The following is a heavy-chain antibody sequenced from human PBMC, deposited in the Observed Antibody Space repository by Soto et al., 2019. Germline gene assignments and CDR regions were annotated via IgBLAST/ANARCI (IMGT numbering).Heavy chain of an antibody. CDR2: IKQDGSEK. J-gene: IGHJ4*02. CDR3: ARDQGQIAGLSLYFDY. D-gene: IGHD6-13*01. Sequence: EVQLVESGGGLFQTGGFLRLSCEASGFTFSNYWMSWVRQAPGKGLEWVANIKQDGSEKYYVDAVKGRFTISRDNAKKALYLQMDSLRAENTAVEYCARDQGQIAGLSLYFDYWGQGTLVTVSS. V-gene: IGHV3-7*01. CDR1: GFTFSNYW.